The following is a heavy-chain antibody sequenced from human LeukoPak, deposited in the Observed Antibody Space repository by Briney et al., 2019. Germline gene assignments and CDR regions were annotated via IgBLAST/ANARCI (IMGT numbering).Heavy chain of an antibody. Sequence: GGALGPSFAAPGVTLRSYCPPWGPPAPGKGVEGGGVLWYDGSNKYYADSVKGRFTISRDNSKNTLYLQMNSLRAEDTAVYYCARTQSGSYYYYGMDVWGQGTTVTVSS. D-gene: IGHD1-26*01. CDR1: GVTLRSYC. CDR2: LWYDGSNK. CDR3: ARTQSGSYYYYGMDV. V-gene: IGHV3-33*08. J-gene: IGHJ6*02.